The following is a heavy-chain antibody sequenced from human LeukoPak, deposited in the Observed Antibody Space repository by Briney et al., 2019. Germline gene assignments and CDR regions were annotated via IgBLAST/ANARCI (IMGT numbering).Heavy chain of an antibody. CDR2: IYSGGGT. D-gene: IGHD3-16*01. J-gene: IGHJ4*02. Sequence: GGSLRLPCAASGFTVSSNYMSWVRQAPGKGLEWVSVIYSGGGTYYADSVKGRFTISRDNSKNTLYLQMNSLRAEDTAVYYCARHYVFVYGGSSFDYWGQGTLVTVSS. CDR1: GFTVSSNY. V-gene: IGHV3-53*01. CDR3: ARHYVFVYGGSSFDY.